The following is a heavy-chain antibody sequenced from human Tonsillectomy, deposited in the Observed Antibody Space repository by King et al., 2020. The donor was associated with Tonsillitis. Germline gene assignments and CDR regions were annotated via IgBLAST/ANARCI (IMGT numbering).Heavy chain of an antibody. CDR2: LRGRGGRT. J-gene: IGHJ3*01. V-gene: IGHV3-23*01. D-gene: IGHD5-12*01. Sequence: LFPPGGSLRLSCAASGFPFRRSALRWVRPAPGPVLAWVSALRGRGGRTSSAASVQGRFTISRDNSKNPLDLHMNSLRAEDTAVYYCAKDKVATMPRDAFDFWGQGTVVTVSS. CDR3: AKDKVATMPRDAFDF. CDR1: GFPFRRSA.